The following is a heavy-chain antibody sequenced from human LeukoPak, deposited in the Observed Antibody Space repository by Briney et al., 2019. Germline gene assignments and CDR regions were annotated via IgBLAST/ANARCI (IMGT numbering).Heavy chain of an antibody. V-gene: IGHV3-7*01. CDR3: ARDVKELKRFGELLAGGPSEYYAMDV. J-gene: IGHJ6*02. Sequence: GGSLRLSCAASGFTFSSYWLSWVRQAPGKGLEWVANIKQDGSEKHYVDSVKGRFTIARDNAKNSLYLEMNSLRGEDTAVYYCARDVKELKRFGELLAGGPSEYYAMDVWGQGTTVTVSS. CDR2: IKQDGSEK. D-gene: IGHD3-10*01. CDR1: GFTFSSYW.